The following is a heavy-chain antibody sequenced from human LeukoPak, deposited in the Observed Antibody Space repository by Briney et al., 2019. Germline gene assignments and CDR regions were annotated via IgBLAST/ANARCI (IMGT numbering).Heavy chain of an antibody. D-gene: IGHD3-22*01. J-gene: IGHJ4*02. CDR3: AKDWGEDFDTSGPDY. CDR1: GFIFSNYG. Sequence: GGSLRLSCAASGFIFSNYGMHWVRPAPDKGLEWVAVIYYDGRSKYYTDTVKGRSTISRDGSKNTLYVQMNSLRVEDAAVYYCAKDWGEDFDTSGPDYWGQGTLVTVSS. CDR2: IYYDGRSK. V-gene: IGHV3-30*18.